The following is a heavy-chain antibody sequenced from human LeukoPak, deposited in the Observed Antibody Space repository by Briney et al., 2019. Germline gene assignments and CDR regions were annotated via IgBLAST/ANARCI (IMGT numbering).Heavy chain of an antibody. CDR3: ATSYDHGWLIGS. D-gene: IGHD3-16*01. V-gene: IGHV4-59*01. Sequence: SETLSLTCTVSGGSITNDYWNWIRQSSGKQLEWIGSVHYSGTINYSPSLKSRITISLDTSKNQFSLKLSSVTAADTAMYYCATSYDHGWLIGSWGQGTLVTVSS. CDR1: GGSITNDY. CDR2: VHYSGTI. J-gene: IGHJ4*02.